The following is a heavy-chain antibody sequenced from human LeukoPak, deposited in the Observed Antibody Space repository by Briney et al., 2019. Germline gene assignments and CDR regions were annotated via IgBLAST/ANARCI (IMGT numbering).Heavy chain of an antibody. Sequence: QSGGSLRLSCAASGFYFSPYWMHWVRQGPGKGLVWVSRINSDGSSRYYADSVKGRFTISRDNAKNTLYLQMNSLRVEDTAVYYCTRSDYFDNWGQGTLATVSS. J-gene: IGHJ4*02. CDR2: INSDGSSR. CDR3: TRSDYFDN. CDR1: GFYFSPYW. V-gene: IGHV3-74*01.